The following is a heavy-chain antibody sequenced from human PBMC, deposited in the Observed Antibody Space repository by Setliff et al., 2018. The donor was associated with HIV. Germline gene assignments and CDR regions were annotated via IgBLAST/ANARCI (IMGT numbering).Heavy chain of an antibody. D-gene: IGHD3-10*01. Sequence: PSETLSLTCYVTDDPISTYYWSWIRQPAGKGLEWIGRMYNSESINYNLSLKTRVTISIDSSKNQFSLKLTSVTAADTAVYYCARTRGSGSYWGWFDPWGQGTLVTVSS. V-gene: IGHV4-4*07. CDR3: ARTRGSGSYWGWFDP. CDR2: MYNSESI. CDR1: DDPISTYY. J-gene: IGHJ5*02.